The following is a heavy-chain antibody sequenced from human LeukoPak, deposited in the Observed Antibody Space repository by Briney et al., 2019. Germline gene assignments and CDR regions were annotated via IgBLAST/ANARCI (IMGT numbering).Heavy chain of an antibody. D-gene: IGHD1-20*01. CDR2: ISYDGSNK. J-gene: IGHJ5*02. CDR1: GFTFSSYG. CDR3: AGVSYNWNVGGIDP. V-gene: IGHV3-30*03. Sequence: GRSLRLSCAASGFTFSSYGMHWVRQAPGKGLEWVAVISYDGSNKYYADSVKGRFTISRDNSKNTLYLQMNSLRAEDTAVYYCAGVSYNWNVGGIDPWGQGTLVTVSS.